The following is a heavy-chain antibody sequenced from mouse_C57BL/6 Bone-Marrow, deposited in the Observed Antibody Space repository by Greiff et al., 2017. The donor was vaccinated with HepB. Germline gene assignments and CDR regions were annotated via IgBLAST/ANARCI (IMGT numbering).Heavy chain of an antibody. CDR1: GYTFTDYE. J-gene: IGHJ1*03. Sequence: QVQLQQSGAELVRPGASVTLSCKASGYTFTDYEMHWVKQTPVHGLEWIGAIDPETGGTAYNQKFKGKATLTADKSSSTAYMELRSLTSEDSAVYYCTRFFDVWGTGTTVTVSS. V-gene: IGHV1-15*01. CDR3: TRFFDV. CDR2: IDPETGGT.